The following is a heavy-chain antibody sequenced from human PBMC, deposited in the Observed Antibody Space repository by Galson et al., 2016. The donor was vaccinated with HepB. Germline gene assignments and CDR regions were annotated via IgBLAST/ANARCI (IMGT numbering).Heavy chain of an antibody. Sequence: SVKVSCKASGGTFATYAVNWVRQAPGQGLEWVGGIIPNFGTRMYAVKFDSRVTITADGSTNIVYLELSSLTFEDTAVYYCARGPGSGYPIITHLDHWGQGTLVTVSS. J-gene: IGHJ4*02. CDR1: GGTFATYA. CDR3: ARGPGSGYPIITHLDH. V-gene: IGHV1-69*13. CDR2: IIPNFGTR. D-gene: IGHD5-12*01.